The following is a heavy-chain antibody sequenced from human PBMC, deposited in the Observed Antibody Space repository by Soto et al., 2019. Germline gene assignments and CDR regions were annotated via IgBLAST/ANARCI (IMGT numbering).Heavy chain of an antibody. CDR2: IYYSGST. J-gene: IGHJ4*02. CDR1: GGSISSYY. D-gene: IGHD6-13*01. CDR3: ARGRIAAARLFFDY. Sequence: PSETLSLTCTVSGGSISSYYWSWIRQPPGKGLEWIGYIYYSGSTNYNPSLKSRVTISVDTSKNQFSLKLSSVTAADTAVYYCARGRIAAARLFFDYSGQGTLVPVSS. V-gene: IGHV4-59*01.